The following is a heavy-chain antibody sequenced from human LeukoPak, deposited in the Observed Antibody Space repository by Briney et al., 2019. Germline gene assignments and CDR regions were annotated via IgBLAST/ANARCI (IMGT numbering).Heavy chain of an antibody. J-gene: IGHJ5*02. CDR1: GGSIRSSDYY. CDR2: GDQRGGT. V-gene: IGHV4-39*07. CDR3: AKNGQRGFSFDP. D-gene: IGHD2-8*01. Sequence: PSETLSLTCTVSGGSIRSSDYYWGCIRQPPGKGLEWIGEGDQRGGTKYNPSLKSRVTISADSSKNQFSLKWYSVTAADTAVYYCAKNGQRGFSFDPWGQGSLVIVSS.